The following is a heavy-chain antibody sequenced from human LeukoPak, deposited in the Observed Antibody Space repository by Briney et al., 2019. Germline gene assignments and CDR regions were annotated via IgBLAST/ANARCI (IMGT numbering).Heavy chain of an antibody. CDR3: ARPYDFWSGYRSLLIAFDI. V-gene: IGHV1-18*01. CDR1: GYTFNSYG. D-gene: IGHD3-3*01. J-gene: IGHJ3*02. CDR2: FLPYNGNT. Sequence: ASGKLSCTASGYTFNSYGITWVRQAPGQGLGLEGLFLPYNGNTKYAEALQARVTMATDTSTSTAYMEPRSLRSDDAAVYYCARPYDFWSGYRSLLIAFDIWSQGRMVTVPS.